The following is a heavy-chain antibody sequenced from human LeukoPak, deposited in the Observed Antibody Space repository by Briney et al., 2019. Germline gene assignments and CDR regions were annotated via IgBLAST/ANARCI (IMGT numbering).Heavy chain of an antibody. Sequence: GGSLRLSCAASGFTFDDYAMHWVRQAPGKGLEWVSSISWNSATIGYADSVKGRFTISRDNAKTSLYLQMNVLSAEGTAFYYCAKDRDVWGFGENAFAIWGQGTMVTVSS. CDR1: GFTFDDYA. J-gene: IGHJ3*02. V-gene: IGHV3-9*01. CDR3: AKDRDVWGFGENAFAI. D-gene: IGHD3-10*01. CDR2: ISWNSATI.